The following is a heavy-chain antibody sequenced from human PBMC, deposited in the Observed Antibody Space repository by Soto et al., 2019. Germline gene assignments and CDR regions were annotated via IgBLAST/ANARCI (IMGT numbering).Heavy chain of an antibody. CDR3: ARGRGIAVARRWFDP. Sequence: SETLSLTCAVYGGSFSGYCWSWIRQPPGKGLEWIGEINHSGSTNYNPSLKSRVTISVDTSKNQFSLKLSSVTAADTAVYYCARGRGIAVARRWFDPWGQGTLVTVSS. D-gene: IGHD6-19*01. CDR2: INHSGST. V-gene: IGHV4-34*01. CDR1: GGSFSGYC. J-gene: IGHJ5*02.